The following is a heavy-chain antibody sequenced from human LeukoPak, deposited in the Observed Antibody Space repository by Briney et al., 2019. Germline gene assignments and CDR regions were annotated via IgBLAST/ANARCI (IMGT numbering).Heavy chain of an antibody. D-gene: IGHD2-15*01. CDR2: INHSGST. J-gene: IGHJ3*02. CDR1: VGSFSGYY. V-gene: IGHV4-34*01. CDR3: ARVGGGSVHKSKENAFDI. Sequence: SETLSLTCAVYVGSFSGYYWSWIRQPPGKGLEWIGEINHSGSTNYNSSLKSRVTISVDTSKNQFSLKLSSVTAADTAVYYCARVGGGSVHKSKENAFDIWGQGTMVTVSS.